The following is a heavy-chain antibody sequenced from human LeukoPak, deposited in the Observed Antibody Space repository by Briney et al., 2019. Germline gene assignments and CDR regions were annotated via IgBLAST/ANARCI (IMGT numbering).Heavy chain of an antibody. CDR2: IKQDGSRK. CDR3: ARDLSNKILTTYYDVFDI. D-gene: IGHD3-9*01. V-gene: IGHV3-7*03. CDR1: GFTLNNHW. Sequence: PGGSLRLSCAASGFTLNNHWMTWVRQAPGEGLEWVANIKQDGSRKHYVDSVEGRFTISRDNARNSLYLQMNSLRAEDTAVYYCARDLSNKILTTYYDVFDIWGQGTLVTVSS. J-gene: IGHJ3*02.